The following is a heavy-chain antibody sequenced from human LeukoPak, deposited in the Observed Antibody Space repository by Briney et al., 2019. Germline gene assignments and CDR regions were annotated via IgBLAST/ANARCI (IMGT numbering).Heavy chain of an antibody. CDR2: IWFDGSNK. V-gene: IGHV3-33*01. D-gene: IGHD7-27*01. J-gene: IGHJ4*02. Sequence: PGWSLRLSCAASGFTFSSYGMHWVRQAPGKGLEWVAVIWFDGSNKYYADSVKGRFTISRDNSKNTLYLQMNSLRAEDTAVYYCARDRDWGCSYCSYWGQGTLVTVSS. CDR1: GFTFSSYG. CDR3: ARDRDWGCSYCSY.